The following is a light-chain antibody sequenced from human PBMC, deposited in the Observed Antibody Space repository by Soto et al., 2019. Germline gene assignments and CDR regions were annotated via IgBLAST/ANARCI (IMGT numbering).Light chain of an antibody. CDR2: DTN. CDR3: LLSYSHSRI. J-gene: IGLJ2*01. CDR1: TGAVTSGHY. V-gene: IGLV7-46*01. Sequence: QAVVTQEPSVTVSPGGTVTLTCGSNTGAVTSGHYPYWFQQKPGQAPRTLIYDTNNKHSWTPARFSASLLGGKAALTLSGAQPEDEAEYYCLLSYSHSRIFGGGTKLTVL.